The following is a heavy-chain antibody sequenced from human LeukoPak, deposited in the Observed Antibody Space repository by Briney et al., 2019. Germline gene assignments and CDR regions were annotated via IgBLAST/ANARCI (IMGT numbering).Heavy chain of an antibody. CDR2: INHSGST. Sequence: SETLPLTCAVYGGSFSGYYWSWIRQPPGKGLEWIGEINHSGSTNYNPSLKSRVTISVDTSKNQFSLKLSSVTAADTAVYYCARRPDFDYWGQGTLVTVSS. J-gene: IGHJ4*02. CDR3: ARRPDFDY. D-gene: IGHD6-25*01. V-gene: IGHV4-34*01. CDR1: GGSFSGYY.